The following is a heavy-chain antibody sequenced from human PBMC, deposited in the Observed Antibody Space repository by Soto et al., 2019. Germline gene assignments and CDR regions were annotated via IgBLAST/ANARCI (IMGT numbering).Heavy chain of an antibody. D-gene: IGHD5-18*01. J-gene: IGHJ4*02. V-gene: IGHV4-31*03. CDR2: IYYSWST. CDR1: GGSISSGGYY. CDR3: ARGWIQLWKNFDY. Sequence: NPSETLSLTCTVSGGSISSGGYYWSWIRQHPGKGLEWIGYIYYSWSTYYNPSLKSRVTISVDTSKNQFSLKLSSVTAADTAVYYCARGWIQLWKNFDYWGQGTLVTGSS.